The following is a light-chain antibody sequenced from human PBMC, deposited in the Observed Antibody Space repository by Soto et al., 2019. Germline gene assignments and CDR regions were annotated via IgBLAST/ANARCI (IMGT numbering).Light chain of an antibody. CDR1: SXDVGAYNY. CDR2: EVS. J-gene: IGLJ3*02. Sequence: QSALTQPASVSGSPGLSITISCTGTSXDVGAYNYVSWFQQHPGKAPKLMIFEVSNRPSGVSNRFSGSKSGNTASLTISGLQAEDEADYYCSAYTTSSSWLFGGGTKVTVL. CDR3: SAYTTSSSWL. V-gene: IGLV2-14*01.